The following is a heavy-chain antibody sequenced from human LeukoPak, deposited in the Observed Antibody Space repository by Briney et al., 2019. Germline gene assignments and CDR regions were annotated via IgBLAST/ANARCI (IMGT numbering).Heavy chain of an antibody. D-gene: IGHD6-19*01. V-gene: IGHV5-10-1*01. Sequence: GESLKISCEASGYSFADFWISWVRQMPGRGLEWMGRIDPEDSYTNYNPSFEGHVTISADKSINTAYQQLRSLKASDTAMYYCARGGYSSDWYYYFDPWGQGTLVTVSS. CDR2: IDPEDSYT. CDR1: GYSFADFW. J-gene: IGHJ5*02. CDR3: ARGGYSSDWYYYFDP.